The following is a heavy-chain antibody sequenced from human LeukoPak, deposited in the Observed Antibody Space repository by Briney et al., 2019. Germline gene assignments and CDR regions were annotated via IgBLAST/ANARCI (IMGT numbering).Heavy chain of an antibody. V-gene: IGHV3-30*18. CDR3: AKVLDSGAPPRDIVVVPAAPEYYYGMDV. J-gene: IGHJ6*02. Sequence: PGGSLRLSCAASGFTFSSYGMHWVRQAPGKGLEWVAVISYDGSNKYYADSVKSRFTISRDNSKNTLYLQMNSLRAEDTAVYYCAKVLDSGAPPRDIVVVPAAPEYYYGMDVWGQGTTVTVSS. CDR2: ISYDGSNK. D-gene: IGHD2-2*01. CDR1: GFTFSSYG.